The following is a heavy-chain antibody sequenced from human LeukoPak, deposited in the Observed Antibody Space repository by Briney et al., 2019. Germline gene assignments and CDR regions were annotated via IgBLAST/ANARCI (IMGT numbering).Heavy chain of an antibody. J-gene: IGHJ3*02. D-gene: IGHD3-22*01. Sequence: SETLSLTCTVSGYSISSGYYWGWIRQPPGKGLEWIGSIYHSGSTYYNPSLKSRVTISVDTSKNQFSLKLSSVTAADTAVYYCARARVVVPAFDIWGQGTMVTVSS. CDR1: GYSISSGYY. CDR2: IYHSGST. V-gene: IGHV4-38-2*02. CDR3: ARARVVVPAFDI.